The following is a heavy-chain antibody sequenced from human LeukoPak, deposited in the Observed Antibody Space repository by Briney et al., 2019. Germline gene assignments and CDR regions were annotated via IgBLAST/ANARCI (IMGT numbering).Heavy chain of an antibody. CDR1: GYTFTGYY. J-gene: IGHJ3*02. V-gene: IGHV1-2*02. CDR3: EREPKLTGDDAFDI. Sequence: ASVKVSCKASGYTFTGYYMHWVRQAPGQGLEWMGWINPNSGGTNYAQKFQGRVTMTRDTSISTAYMELSRLRSDDTAVYYCEREPKLTGDDAFDIWGQGTMVTVSS. CDR2: INPNSGGT. D-gene: IGHD7-27*01.